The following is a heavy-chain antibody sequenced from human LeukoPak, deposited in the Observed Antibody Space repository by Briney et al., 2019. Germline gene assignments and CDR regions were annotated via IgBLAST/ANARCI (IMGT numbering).Heavy chain of an antibody. CDR3: ARSVYDISSYYYGMDV. Sequence: SETPPLTCAVYGGSFTGYYCSWISPTPRKRRGWVGEINHSGSTNYNPSLKSRVTISVDTSKNQFSLKLSSVTAADTAVYYCARSVYDISSYYYGMDVWGQGTTVTVSS. V-gene: IGHV4-34*01. D-gene: IGHD3-9*01. J-gene: IGHJ6*02. CDR1: GGSFTGYY. CDR2: INHSGST.